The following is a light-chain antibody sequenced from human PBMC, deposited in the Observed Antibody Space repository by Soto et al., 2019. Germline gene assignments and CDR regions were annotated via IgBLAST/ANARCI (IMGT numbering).Light chain of an antibody. CDR1: QDISVY. V-gene: IGKV1-27*01. Sequence: DIQMTQSPSSLSASVGDRVTITCRASQDISVYLAWYQQKPGKVPKLLIYSASTLQSGVPSRFSGSGFVTDFTLTISSLQPEDVATYYCQKFNTAPLTFGQGTRLEIK. J-gene: IGKJ5*01. CDR2: SAS. CDR3: QKFNTAPLT.